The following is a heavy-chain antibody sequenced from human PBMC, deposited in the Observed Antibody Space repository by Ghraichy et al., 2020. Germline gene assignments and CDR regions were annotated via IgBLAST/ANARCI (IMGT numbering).Heavy chain of an antibody. J-gene: IGHJ5*02. Sequence: LSLTCAASGFSFSTYAMTWVRQAPGKGLEWVSSITGGGGSTYYADSVKGRFTISRDNSRNTLYLQMNSLRGEDTAVYYCAKDRSFCTSTSCPFAPWFDPWGQGTLVTVSS. V-gene: IGHV3-23*01. CDR3: AKDRSFCTSTSCPFAPWFDP. D-gene: IGHD2-2*01. CDR1: GFSFSTYA. CDR2: ITGGGGST.